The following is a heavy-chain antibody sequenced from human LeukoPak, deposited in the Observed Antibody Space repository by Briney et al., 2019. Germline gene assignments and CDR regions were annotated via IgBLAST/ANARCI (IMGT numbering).Heavy chain of an antibody. D-gene: IGHD6-19*01. CDR1: GYTFTSYD. Sequence: ASVKVSCKASGYTFTSYDINWVRQATGQGLEWMGWMNPNSGNTGYAQKFQGRVTMTRNTSISTAYMELSSLRSEDTAVYYCARILPLYSSGWYYYYYMDVWGKGTTVTVS. CDR3: ARILPLYSSGWYYYYYMDV. J-gene: IGHJ6*03. V-gene: IGHV1-8*01. CDR2: MNPNSGNT.